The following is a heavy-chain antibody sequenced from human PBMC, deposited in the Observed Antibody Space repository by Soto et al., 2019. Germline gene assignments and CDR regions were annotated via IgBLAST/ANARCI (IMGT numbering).Heavy chain of an antibody. D-gene: IGHD3-3*02. V-gene: IGHV1-69*12. Sequence: QVQLEQSGAEVKKPGSSVRVSCKASGGTFSTSAISWVRQAPGQGLEWMGGIIPIFRRPDYAQKFQGRVTVTADESTSTAYMELSGLRSDDPAVYYCARDKSRPQLGGNYYYILDVWGQGTTITVSS. CDR1: GGTFSTSA. J-gene: IGHJ6*02. CDR2: IIPIFRRP. CDR3: ARDKSRPQLGGNYYYILDV.